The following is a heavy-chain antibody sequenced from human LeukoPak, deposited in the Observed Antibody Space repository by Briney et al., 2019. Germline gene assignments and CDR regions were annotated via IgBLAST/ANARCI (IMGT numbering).Heavy chain of an antibody. V-gene: IGHV3-23*01. CDR3: ANAMGIAAAGTRYEYFQH. Sequence: PGGSLRLSCAASGFTFSSYAMSWVRQAPGKELEWVSAISGSGGSTYYADSVKGRFTISRDNSKNTLYLQMNSLRAEDTAVYYCANAMGIAAAGTRYEYFQHWGQGTLVTVSS. D-gene: IGHD6-13*01. CDR1: GFTFSSYA. J-gene: IGHJ1*01. CDR2: ISGSGGST.